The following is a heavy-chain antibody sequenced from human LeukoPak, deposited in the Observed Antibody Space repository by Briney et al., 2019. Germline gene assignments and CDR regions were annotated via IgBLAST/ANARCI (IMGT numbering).Heavy chain of an antibody. CDR2: TNRDGSGT. Sequence: GGSLRLSCAASGFTFRSYWMHWVRQAPGEGLGWVSRTNRDGSGTSYADSVKGRFTISRDNTRNTLYLQMNSLRAEDTAVYYCATDLDTAMQYWGQGTLVTVSS. V-gene: IGHV3-74*01. CDR1: GFTFRSYW. D-gene: IGHD5-18*01. J-gene: IGHJ4*02. CDR3: ATDLDTAMQY.